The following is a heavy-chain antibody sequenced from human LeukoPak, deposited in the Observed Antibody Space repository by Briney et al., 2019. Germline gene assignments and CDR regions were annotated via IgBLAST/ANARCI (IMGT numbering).Heavy chain of an antibody. V-gene: IGHV1-2*02. D-gene: IGHD2-15*01. CDR2: INPNSGGT. CDR3: ARGYCSGGSCYGLCDY. CDR1: GYTFTGYY. J-gene: IGHJ4*02. Sequence: GASVKASCKASGYTFTGYYMHWVRQAPGQGLEWMGWINPNSGGTNYAQKFQGRVTMTRDTSISTAYMELSRLRSDDTAVYYCARGYCSGGSCYGLCDYWGQGTLVTVSS.